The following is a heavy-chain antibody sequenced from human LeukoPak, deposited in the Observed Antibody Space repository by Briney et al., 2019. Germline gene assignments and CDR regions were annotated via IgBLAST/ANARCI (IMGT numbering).Heavy chain of an antibody. V-gene: IGHV4-34*01. CDR2: INHSGST. CDR3: ARGGGSYSSAFDI. D-gene: IGHD1-26*01. CDR1: GGSFSGYY. Sequence: PSETLSLTCAVYGGSFSGYYWSWIRQPPGKGLEWIGEINHSGSTNYNPSLKSRVTISVDTSKNQFSLKLSSVTAADTAVYYCARGGGSYSSAFDIWGQGTMVTVSS. J-gene: IGHJ3*02.